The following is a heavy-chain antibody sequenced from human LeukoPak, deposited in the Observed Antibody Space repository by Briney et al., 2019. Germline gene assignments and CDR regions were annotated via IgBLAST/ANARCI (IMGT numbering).Heavy chain of an antibody. D-gene: IGHD3-9*01. CDR3: AGSRLGLWLSVIDY. CDR1: GFSFNLFS. Sequence: PGGSLRLSCEASGFSFNLFSMYWIRQTPDKGLEWLAVTSHDETTKLYADSVKGRFTISRDNSKNTLYLQMNSLKLDDTAFYFCAGSRLGLWLSVIDYWGQGTLVTVSA. CDR2: TSHDETTK. J-gene: IGHJ4*02. V-gene: IGHV3-30-3*01.